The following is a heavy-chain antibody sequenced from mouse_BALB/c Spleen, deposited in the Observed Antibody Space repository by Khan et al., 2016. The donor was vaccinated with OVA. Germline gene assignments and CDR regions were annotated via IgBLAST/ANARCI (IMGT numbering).Heavy chain of an antibody. CDR2: IGPGSGSD. Sequence: DLVEPGASVKLSCKASGYTFTSYWISWIKQRPGQGLEWIGRIGPGSGSDYYNEIFKGKATVTVDTSSRTAYIQVSSLSSEDSAVYFGARSNYYGNGLYAMDYWGQGTSVTVSS. V-gene: IGHV1S41*01. CDR1: GYTFTSYW. D-gene: IGHD1-1*01. CDR3: ARSNYYGNGLYAMDY. J-gene: IGHJ4*01.